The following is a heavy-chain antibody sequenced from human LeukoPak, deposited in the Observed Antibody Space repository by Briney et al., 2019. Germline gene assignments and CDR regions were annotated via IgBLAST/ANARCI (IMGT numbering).Heavy chain of an antibody. CDR1: GFTFSDYY. V-gene: IGHV3-11*04. CDR3: ARSAHRSSWYYWFDP. Sequence: GSLRLSCAASGFTFSDYYMSWIRQAPGKGLEWVSFISSSGSTIYYADSVKGRFTISRDNAKNSLYLQMNSLRAENTAVYYCARSAHRSSWYYWFDPWGQGTLVTVAS. CDR2: ISSSGSTI. J-gene: IGHJ5*02. D-gene: IGHD6-13*01.